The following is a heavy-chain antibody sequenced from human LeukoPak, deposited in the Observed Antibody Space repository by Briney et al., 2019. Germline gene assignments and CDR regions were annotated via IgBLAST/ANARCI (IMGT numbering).Heavy chain of an antibody. Sequence: GGSLRLSCAASGFTFDSYAMTWVRQAPGKGLECVSSISGGGGITNYADSVKGRFTISRDNSKYTLFLQMNSLRAEDTAVYYCAKYGVDCSSTSCYPLYYMDVWGKGTTVTVSS. J-gene: IGHJ6*03. V-gene: IGHV3-23*01. CDR2: ISGGGGIT. CDR1: GFTFDSYA. CDR3: AKYGVDCSSTSCYPLYYMDV. D-gene: IGHD2-2*01.